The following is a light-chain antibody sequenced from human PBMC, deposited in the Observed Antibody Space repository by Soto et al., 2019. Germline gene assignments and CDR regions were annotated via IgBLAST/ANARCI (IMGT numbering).Light chain of an antibody. CDR3: SSYTGTSTLV. V-gene: IGLV2-14*01. CDR2: EVS. J-gene: IGLJ1*01. Sequence: QSVLTQPASVSGSPGQSITISCTGTSSDVGGYDYVSWYQQHPGKAPKLMIYEVSNRPSGVSDRFSGAKSGNTASLTISGLQAEDEADYYCSSYTGTSTLVFGSGTNVTVL. CDR1: SSDVGGYDY.